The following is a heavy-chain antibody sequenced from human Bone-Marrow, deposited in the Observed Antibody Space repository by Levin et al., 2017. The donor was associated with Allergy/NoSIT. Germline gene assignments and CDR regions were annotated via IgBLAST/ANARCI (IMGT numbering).Heavy chain of an antibody. D-gene: IGHD5-12*01. Sequence: SETLSLTCAVSGASISSPGNSWSWIRLPPGKVLEWIGDIYHSGTTFYNPSLKNRVSMSLDRSQNQFSLTLTSVTAADTALYFCVRQTAEPNSGYDVILFDFWGQGILVTVSS. J-gene: IGHJ4*02. CDR1: GASISSPGNS. CDR3: VRQTAEPNSGYDVILFDF. CDR2: IYHSGTT. V-gene: IGHV4-30-2*01.